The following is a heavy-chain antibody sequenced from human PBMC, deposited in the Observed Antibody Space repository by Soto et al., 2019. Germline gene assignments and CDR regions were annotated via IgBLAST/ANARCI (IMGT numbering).Heavy chain of an antibody. J-gene: IGHJ3*02. D-gene: IGHD6-19*01. CDR1: SGSISSSNW. CDR3: ARRSSGWETDAFDI. Sequence: QVQLQESGPGLVKPSGTLSLTCAVSSGSISSSNWWSWVRQPPGKGLEWIGEIYHSGSTNYNPSLKSRVTRSVDKSKNQFSLKLRSVTAADTAVYYCARRSSGWETDAFDIWGQRTMVTVSS. V-gene: IGHV4-4*02. CDR2: IYHSGST.